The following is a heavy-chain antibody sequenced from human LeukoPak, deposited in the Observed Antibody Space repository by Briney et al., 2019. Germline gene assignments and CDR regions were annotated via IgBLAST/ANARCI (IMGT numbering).Heavy chain of an antibody. D-gene: IGHD2-2*01. V-gene: IGHV3-23*01. CDR1: GFTFSSYA. CDR3: AKDALCGTSCRPDAFDI. CDR2: ISGSGGST. Sequence: GGSLRLSCAASGFTFSSYAMSWVRQAPGKGLEWVSAISGSGGSTYYADSVKGRFTISRDNSKNTLYLQMNSLRAEDTAVYYCAKDALCGTSCRPDAFDIWGQGTMVTVSS. J-gene: IGHJ3*02.